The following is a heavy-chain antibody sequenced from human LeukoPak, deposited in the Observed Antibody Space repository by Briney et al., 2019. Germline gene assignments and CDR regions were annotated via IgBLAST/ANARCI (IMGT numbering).Heavy chain of an antibody. D-gene: IGHD3-22*01. J-gene: IGHJ4*02. CDR1: GFTFSRYS. CDR3: ARPFTYYYDSSGYYSY. CDR2: ISSSSSTI. Sequence: PGGSLRLSCAASGFTFSRYSMNWVRQAPGKGLEWVSYISSSSSTIYYADSVKGRFTISRDNANNSLYLQMNGLRAEDTAVYYCARPFTYYYDSSGYYSYWGQGTLVTVSS. V-gene: IGHV3-48*01.